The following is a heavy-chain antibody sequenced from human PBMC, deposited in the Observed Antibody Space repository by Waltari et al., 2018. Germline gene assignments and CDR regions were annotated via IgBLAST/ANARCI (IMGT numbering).Heavy chain of an antibody. D-gene: IGHD1-26*01. J-gene: IGHJ4*02. CDR2: INHSGST. CDR3: ARGKPYSGSYYVT. V-gene: IGHV4-34*01. CDR1: GGSFSGYY. Sequence: QVQLQQWGAGLLKPSATLSLTCAVYGGSFSGYYWSWIRQPPGKGLEWIGEINHSGSTNYNPSLKSRVTISVDTSKNQFSLKLSSVTAADTAVYYCARGKPYSGSYYVTWGQGTLVTVSS.